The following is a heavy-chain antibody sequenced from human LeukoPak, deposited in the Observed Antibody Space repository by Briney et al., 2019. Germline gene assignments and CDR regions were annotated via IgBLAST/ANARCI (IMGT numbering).Heavy chain of an antibody. CDR1: GFPFNTYE. CDR3: ARDESIASASIAFDY. J-gene: IGHJ4*02. Sequence: GGSLRLSCAASGFPFNTYEMNWVRQAPGKGLEWVSYISNSGTTKYYADSVKGRFTISRDNAKNSLYLQMNSLRAEDTAVYYCARDESIASASIAFDYWGQGSLVTVSS. D-gene: IGHD6-13*01. V-gene: IGHV3-48*03. CDR2: ISNSGTTK.